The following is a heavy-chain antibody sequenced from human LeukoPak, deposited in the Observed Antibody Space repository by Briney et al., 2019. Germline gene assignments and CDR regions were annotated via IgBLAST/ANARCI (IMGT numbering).Heavy chain of an antibody. CDR3: ARDRYSYPHLFDY. J-gene: IGHJ4*02. CDR2: ISSSSSYI. V-gene: IGHV3-21*01. CDR1: GFTFSSYS. D-gene: IGHD5-18*01. Sequence: GGSLRLSCAASGFTFSSYSMNWVRQAPAKGLEWVSSISSSSSYIYYADSVKGRFTISRDNAKNSLYLQMNSLRAEDTAVYYCARDRYSYPHLFDYWGQGTLVTVSS.